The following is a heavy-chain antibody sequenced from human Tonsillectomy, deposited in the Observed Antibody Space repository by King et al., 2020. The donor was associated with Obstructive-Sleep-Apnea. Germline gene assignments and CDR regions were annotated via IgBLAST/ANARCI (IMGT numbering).Heavy chain of an antibody. Sequence: VQLVESGGGLVKPGGSLRLSCAASGFTFSNAWMSWVRQAPGKGLEWVGRIKSKTDGGTTDYAAPVKGRFTISRDDSKNTLYLQMNSLKTEDTAVYYCTTDQGAARTYYYYGMDVWGQGTTVTVSS. CDR2: IKSKTDGGTT. V-gene: IGHV3-15*01. CDR1: GFTFSNAW. D-gene: IGHD6-13*01. J-gene: IGHJ6*02. CDR3: TTDQGAARTYYYYGMDV.